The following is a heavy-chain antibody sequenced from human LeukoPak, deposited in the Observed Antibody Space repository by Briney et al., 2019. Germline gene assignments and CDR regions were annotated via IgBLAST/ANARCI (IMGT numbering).Heavy chain of an antibody. CDR2: INTDGTVT. V-gene: IGHV3-74*01. CDR3: ARAPSEIGGYYPEYFRH. CDR1: GFTFSKYW. Sequence: GGSLRLSCAASGFTFSKYWMLWVRQAPGKGLESDSRINTDGTVTTYADSVKGRFTISRDNAKNTVSLQMNSLRAEDTGVYYCARAPSEIGGYYPEYFRHWGQGTLVTVSS. D-gene: IGHD3-22*01. J-gene: IGHJ1*01.